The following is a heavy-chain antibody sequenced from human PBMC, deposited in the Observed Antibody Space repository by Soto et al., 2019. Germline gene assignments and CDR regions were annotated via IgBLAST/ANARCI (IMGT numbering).Heavy chain of an antibody. D-gene: IGHD2-21*02. V-gene: IGHV3-30-3*01. Sequence: PGGSLRLSCAASGFPFSSYAMHWVRQAPGKGLEWVAVISYDGSNKYYADSVKGRFTISRDNSKNALYLQMNSLRAEDTAVYYCATTRCGGDCYAPFDYWGQGTLVTVS. J-gene: IGHJ4*02. CDR1: GFPFSSYA. CDR3: ATTRCGGDCYAPFDY. CDR2: ISYDGSNK.